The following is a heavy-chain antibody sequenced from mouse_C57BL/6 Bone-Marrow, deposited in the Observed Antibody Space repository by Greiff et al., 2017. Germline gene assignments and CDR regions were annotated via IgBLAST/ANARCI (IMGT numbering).Heavy chain of an antibody. D-gene: IGHD2-3*01. CDR2: ISDGGSYT. J-gene: IGHJ2*01. CDR1: GFTFSSYA. CDR3: ARDDVSFYY. Sequence: EVKLVESGGGLVKPGGSLKLSCAAYGFTFSSYAMSWVRQTPEKRLEWVATISDGGSYTYYPDNVKGRFTISRDNAKNNLYLQMSHLKSEDTAMYYCARDDVSFYYWGQGTTLTVSS. V-gene: IGHV5-4*01.